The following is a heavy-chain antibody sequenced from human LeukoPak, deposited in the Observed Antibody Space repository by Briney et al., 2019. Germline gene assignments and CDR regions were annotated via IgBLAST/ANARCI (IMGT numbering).Heavy chain of an antibody. V-gene: IGHV3-21*01. Sequence: GGSLRLSCAASGFTLSNYDMNWVRQAPGKGLVWASSISTSSRYIYYKDSVRGRFTISRDDAKNSLYLEMNSLRAEDTAVYYCARADCSSSTCYLRRSLFDPWGQGTLVTVSS. CDR2: ISTSSRYI. D-gene: IGHD2-2*01. J-gene: IGHJ5*02. CDR1: GFTLSNYD. CDR3: ARADCSSSTCYLRRSLFDP.